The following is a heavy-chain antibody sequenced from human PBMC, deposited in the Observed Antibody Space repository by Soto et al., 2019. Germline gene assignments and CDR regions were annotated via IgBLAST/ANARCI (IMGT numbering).Heavy chain of an antibody. Sequence: SETLSLTCTVSGGSVSSGGYYWSWIRQHPGTGLEWIGYIYYSGTTYFNPSLKSRASISLDTSKNEFSLKLTSVTAADTAVYYCGRRALPQCINGVCYKDAFWDYWRQGALVTVSS. V-gene: IGHV4-31*03. J-gene: IGHJ4*02. CDR2: IYYSGTT. CDR1: GGSVSSGGYY. CDR3: GRRALPQCINGVCYKDAFWDY. D-gene: IGHD2-8*01.